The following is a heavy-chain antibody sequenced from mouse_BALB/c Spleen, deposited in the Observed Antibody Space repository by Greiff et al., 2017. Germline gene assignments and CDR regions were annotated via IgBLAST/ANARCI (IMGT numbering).Heavy chain of an antibody. CDR3: ARGENYYGSFDY. CDR2: IDPANGNT. Sequence: VQLKESGAELVKPGASVKLSCTASGFNIKDTYMHWVKQRPEQGLEWIGRIDPANGNTKYDPKFQGKATITADTSSNTAYLQLSSLTSEDTAVYYCARGENYYGSFDYWGQGTTLTVSS. J-gene: IGHJ2*01. V-gene: IGHV14-3*02. D-gene: IGHD1-2*01. CDR1: GFNIKDTY.